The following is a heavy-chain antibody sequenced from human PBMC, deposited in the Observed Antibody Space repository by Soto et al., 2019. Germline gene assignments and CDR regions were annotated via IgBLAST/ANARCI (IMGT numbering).Heavy chain of an antibody. CDR2: IIPIFGTA. D-gene: IGHD3-22*01. J-gene: IGHJ5*02. V-gene: IGHV1-69*13. Sequence: ASVKVSWKASGGTFSSYAISWVRQAPGQGLEWMGGIIPIFGTANYAQKFQGRVTITADESTSTAYMELSSLRSEDTAVYYCARSVAVISNWFDPWGQATLVTVS. CDR3: ARSVAVISNWFDP. CDR1: GGTFSSYA.